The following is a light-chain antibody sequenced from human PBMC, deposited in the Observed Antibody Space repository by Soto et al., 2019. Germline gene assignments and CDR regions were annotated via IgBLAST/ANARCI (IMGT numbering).Light chain of an antibody. CDR1: QTISSW. Sequence: DIQMTQSPSTLPASVGDRVTITCRASQTISSWLAWYQQKPGKAPDLLIYDASRLAGGVPARFSGSESGTEVTLTIGSLQPDDFATYFCQQYYNYSTFGQGIKVEVK. J-gene: IGKJ1*01. V-gene: IGKV1-5*01. CDR2: DAS. CDR3: QQYYNYST.